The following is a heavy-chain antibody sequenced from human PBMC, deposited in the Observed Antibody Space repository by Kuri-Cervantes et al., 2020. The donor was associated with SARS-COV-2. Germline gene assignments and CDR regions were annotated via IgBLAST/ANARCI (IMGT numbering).Heavy chain of an antibody. J-gene: IGHJ6*03. D-gene: IGHD6-19*01. CDR3: ARGGWGPNYYYYYMDV. V-gene: IGHV1-46*01. CDR1: GYTFTSYY. Sequence: ASVKVSCKASGYTFTSYYMHWVRQAPGQGLEWMGIINPSGGSTSYAQKFQGRVTMTRDTSTSTVYMELSSLRSEDTAVYYCARGGWGPNYYYYYMDVWGKGTTVTVSS. CDR2: INPSGGST.